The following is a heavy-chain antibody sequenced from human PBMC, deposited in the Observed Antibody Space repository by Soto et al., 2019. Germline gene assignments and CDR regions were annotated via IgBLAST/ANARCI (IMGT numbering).Heavy chain of an antibody. V-gene: IGHV3-73*02. CDR3: SRRGYSNYDSDY. D-gene: IGHD5-12*01. Sequence: EVQLVESGGGLVQPGGSLKLSCAASGFTLSGSVIYWVRQPSGKGLEWVGRIRSRSNGYATAYAASVRGRFTISRDDSKNTAYLQMHSLKTEDTAVYYCSRRGYSNYDSDYWGQGTLVTVSS. CDR2: IRSRSNGYAT. J-gene: IGHJ4*02. CDR1: GFTLSGSV.